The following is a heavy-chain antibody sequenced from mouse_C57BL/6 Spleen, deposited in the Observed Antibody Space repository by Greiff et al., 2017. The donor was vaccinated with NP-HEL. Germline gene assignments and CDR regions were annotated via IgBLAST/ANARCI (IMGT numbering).Heavy chain of an antibody. CDR1: GFSLTSYG. CDR2: IWSGGST. J-gene: IGHJ3*01. V-gene: IGHV2-2*01. Sequence: VQVVESGPGLVQPSQCLSITCTVSGFSLTSYGVHWVRQSPGKGLEWLGVIWSGGSTDYNAAFISRLSISKDNSKSQVFFKMNSLQADDTAIYYCASPYDYDGFAYWGQGTLVTVSA. CDR3: ASPYDYDGFAY. D-gene: IGHD2-4*01.